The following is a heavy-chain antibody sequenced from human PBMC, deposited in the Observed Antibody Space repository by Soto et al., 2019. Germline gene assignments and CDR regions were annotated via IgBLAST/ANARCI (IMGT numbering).Heavy chain of an antibody. V-gene: IGHV4-31*03. CDR1: GGSISSGGYY. CDR3: ARERRYGYADY. D-gene: IGHD5-18*01. CDR2: IYYSGST. J-gene: IGHJ4*02. Sequence: QVQLQESGPGLVKPSQTLSLTCTVSGGSISSGGYYWSWISQHPGKGLELIGYIYYSGSTYYNPSLKRRVTISVDTSKNQFSLKLSSVTAADTAVYYCARERRYGYADYWGQGTLVTVSS.